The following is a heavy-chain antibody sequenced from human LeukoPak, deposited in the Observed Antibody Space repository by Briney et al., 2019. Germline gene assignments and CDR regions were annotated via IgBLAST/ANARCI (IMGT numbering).Heavy chain of an antibody. Sequence: GRSLRLSCAASGFTFSSYSMNWVRQAPGKGLEWDSYISSSRSYVYYAYSVKSRITSSRDKAKASLYLQMNSLRAQDTAVYYCARHPPVIATRDYWGQGTLVTVSS. CDR2: ISSSRSYV. D-gene: IGHD2-21*01. J-gene: IGHJ4*02. CDR1: GFTFSSYS. V-gene: IGHV3-21*01. CDR3: ARHPPVIATRDY.